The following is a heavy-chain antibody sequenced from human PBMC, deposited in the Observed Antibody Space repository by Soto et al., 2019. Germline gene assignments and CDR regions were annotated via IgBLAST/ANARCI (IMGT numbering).Heavy chain of an antibody. Sequence: GGSLRLSCAASGFTFSSYAMSWVRQAPGKGLEWVSAIRGSGGSTYYADSVKGRFTISRDNSKNTLYLQMNSLRAEDTAVYYCAKSFTYYYDSSGYYFDYWGQGTLVTVSS. J-gene: IGHJ4*02. CDR3: AKSFTYYYDSSGYYFDY. CDR1: GFTFSSYA. V-gene: IGHV3-23*01. D-gene: IGHD3-22*01. CDR2: IRGSGGST.